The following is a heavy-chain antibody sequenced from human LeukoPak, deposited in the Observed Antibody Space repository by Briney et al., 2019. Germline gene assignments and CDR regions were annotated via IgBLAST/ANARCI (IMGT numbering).Heavy chain of an antibody. CDR2: ISGSGGST. V-gene: IGHV3-23*01. CDR1: GFTFSSYA. Sequence: GGSLRLSCAASGFTFSSYAMSWVRQAPGKGLEWVSAISGSGGSTYYADSVKGRFTISRDNSKNTLYLQMNSLRAEDTAVYYCAARITMVRGVILNYWGRGTLVTVSS. CDR3: AARITMVRGVILNY. J-gene: IGHJ4*02. D-gene: IGHD3-10*01.